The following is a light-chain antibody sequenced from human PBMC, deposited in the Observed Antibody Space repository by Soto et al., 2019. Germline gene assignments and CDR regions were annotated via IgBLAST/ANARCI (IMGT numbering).Light chain of an antibody. CDR1: NSNIGAGFA. Sequence: QLVLTQPRSVSGAPGQRVTISCTGSNSNIGAGFAVHWYQQLPGTAPKLLIHGNNNRPSGVPDRFSGSKSDTSASLAITGLQADDEADYYCHSYDSRLNCYVFGTGTKLTVL. CDR3: HSYDSRLNCYV. CDR2: GNN. J-gene: IGLJ1*01. V-gene: IGLV1-40*01.